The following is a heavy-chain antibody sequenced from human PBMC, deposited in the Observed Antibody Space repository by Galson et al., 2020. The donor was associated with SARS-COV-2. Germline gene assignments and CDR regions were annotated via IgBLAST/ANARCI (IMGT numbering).Heavy chain of an antibody. CDR3: TRDIDDPPLFDS. CDR2: IRSRTHAATT. J-gene: IGHJ4*02. D-gene: IGHD3-16*01. V-gene: IGHV3-49*03. Sequence: SLKTYCPGSGFPFDNHLLSWFRQAPGKGLEWLGFIRSRTHAATTEYAASVKGRFIISRDDSKRIAYLQMNSLKTEDTAVYYCTRDIDDPPLFDSWGQGTLVTVSS. CDR1: GFPFDNHL.